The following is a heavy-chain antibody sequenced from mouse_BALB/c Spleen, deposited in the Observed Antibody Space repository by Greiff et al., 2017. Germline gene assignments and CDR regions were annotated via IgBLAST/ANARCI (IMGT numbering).Heavy chain of an antibody. Sequence: EVQLQQSGAELVRPGALVKLSCKASGFNIKDYYMHWVKQRPEQGLEWIGWIDPENGNTIYDPKFQGKASITADTSSNTAYLQLSSLTSEDTAVYYCARRNYGNLYAMDYWGQGTSVTVSS. CDR1: GFNIKDYY. CDR2: IDPENGNT. D-gene: IGHD2-1*01. V-gene: IGHV14-1*02. J-gene: IGHJ4*01. CDR3: ARRNYGNLYAMDY.